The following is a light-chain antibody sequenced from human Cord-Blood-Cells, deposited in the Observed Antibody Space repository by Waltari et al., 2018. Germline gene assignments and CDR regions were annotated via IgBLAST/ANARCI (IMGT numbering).Light chain of an antibody. V-gene: IGKV4-1*01. J-gene: IGKJ2*01. CDR2: WAS. Sequence: DIVMTQSQDSLVVCLGERATINCKSRQSVLYNANNKNYLAWYQKKPGQPPKLLIYWASTRESGVPDRFSGSGSGTDFTLTISSLQAEDVAVYYCQQYYSTPYTFGQGTKLEIK. CDR3: QQYYSTPYT. CDR1: QSVLYNANNKNY.